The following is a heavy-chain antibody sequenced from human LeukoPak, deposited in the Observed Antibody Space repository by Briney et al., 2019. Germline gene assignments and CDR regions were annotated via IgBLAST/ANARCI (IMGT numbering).Heavy chain of an antibody. CDR2: MNPNSGNT. V-gene: IGHV1-8*01. D-gene: IGHD6-13*01. CDR3: ARGLSQQLAYYYYYIDV. CDR1: GYTFTSYD. J-gene: IGHJ6*03. Sequence: ASVKVSCKASGYTFTSYDINWVRQAAGQGLEWMGWMNPNSGNTDYAQKFQGRVTMNRNTSISTAYMELSSLRSEDTAVYYCARGLSQQLAYYYYYIDVWGKGTTVTLSS.